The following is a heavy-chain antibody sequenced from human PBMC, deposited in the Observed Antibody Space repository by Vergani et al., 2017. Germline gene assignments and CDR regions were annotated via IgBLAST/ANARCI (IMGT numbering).Heavy chain of an antibody. CDR1: GGSFSGYY. V-gene: IGHV4-34*01. CDR3: ARHVDRMDAFDI. Sequence: QVQLQQWGAGLLKPSETLSLTCAVYGGSFSGYYWSWIRQPPGKGLEWIGEINHSGSTNYNPSLKSRVTISVDTSKNQFSLKLSSVTAADTAVYYCARHVDRMDAFDIWGQGTMVTVSS. CDR2: INHSGST. D-gene: IGHD5-12*01. J-gene: IGHJ3*02.